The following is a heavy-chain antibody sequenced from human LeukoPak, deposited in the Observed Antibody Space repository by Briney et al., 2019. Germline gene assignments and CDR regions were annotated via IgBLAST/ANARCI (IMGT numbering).Heavy chain of an antibody. J-gene: IGHJ4*02. V-gene: IGHV1-18*01. CDR1: GYTFTTSG. D-gene: IGHD3-22*01. CDR2: IGPYNDNT. CDR3: ARAYYYDNSGSGFDY. Sequence: ASVKVSCKASGYTFTTSGICWVRQAPGQGLEWMGCIGPYNDNTNYAQKFQGRVTMTTDTSTSTVYMELRSLRSDDTAVYYCARAYYYDNSGSGFDYWGQGTLVSVSS.